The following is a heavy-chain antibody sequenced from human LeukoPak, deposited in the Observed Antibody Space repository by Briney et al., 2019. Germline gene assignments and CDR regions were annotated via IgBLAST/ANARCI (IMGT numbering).Heavy chain of an antibody. CDR3: ASGCFWSGYCPIDY. CDR1: GFTFSRYG. Sequence: PGGSLRLSCAASGFTFSRYGIHWVRQAPGKGLEWVAVISYDGSNKYYADSVKGRFTISRDNSKNTLYLQMNSLRAEDTAVYYCASGCFWSGYCPIDYWGQGTLVTVSS. J-gene: IGHJ4*02. D-gene: IGHD3-3*01. CDR2: ISYDGSNK. V-gene: IGHV3-30*03.